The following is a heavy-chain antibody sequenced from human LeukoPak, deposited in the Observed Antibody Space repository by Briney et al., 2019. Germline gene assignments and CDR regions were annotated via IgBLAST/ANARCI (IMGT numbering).Heavy chain of an antibody. CDR2: IFSNGDT. V-gene: IGHV3-53*01. D-gene: IGHD5-24*01. Sequence: PGGSLRLSCTASEFTVSRNYMLWVRQAPGKGLEWVSLIFSNGDTHYADSVKGRFTISRDTSKNTVSLQMYSLRVEDTAMYYCTRDQMNYWGQGTLVTVSS. CDR3: TRDQMNY. CDR1: EFTVSRNY. J-gene: IGHJ4*02.